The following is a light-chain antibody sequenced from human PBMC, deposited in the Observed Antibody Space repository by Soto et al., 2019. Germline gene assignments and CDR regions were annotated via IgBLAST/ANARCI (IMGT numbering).Light chain of an antibody. V-gene: IGKV3-15*01. J-gene: IGKJ4*01. CDR2: GAS. Sequence: EIVMTQSTATLSVSPGERATLSCRASQSVSSNLAWYQQKPGQAPRLLIYGASTRDTGIPARFSGSGSGTEFTLTISSLQSEDFAVYYCQQYNNWPPLTVGGGTKDEIK. CDR3: QQYNNWPPLT. CDR1: QSVSSN.